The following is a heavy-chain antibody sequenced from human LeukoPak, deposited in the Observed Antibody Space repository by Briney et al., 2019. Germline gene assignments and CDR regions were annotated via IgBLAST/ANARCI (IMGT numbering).Heavy chain of an antibody. Sequence: ASVKVSCKASGYTFTSYYMHWVRQAPGQGLEWMGWISTSYGNTNYAQKLQGRVTMTTDTSTSTAYMELRSLRSDDTALYYCARAGLLWFGESIDYWGQGTLVTVSS. CDR1: GYTFTSYY. J-gene: IGHJ4*02. D-gene: IGHD3-10*01. V-gene: IGHV1-18*04. CDR2: ISTSYGNT. CDR3: ARAGLLWFGESIDY.